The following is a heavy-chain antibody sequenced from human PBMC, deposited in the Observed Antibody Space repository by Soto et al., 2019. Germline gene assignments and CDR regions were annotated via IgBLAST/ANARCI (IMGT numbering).Heavy chain of an antibody. Sequence: PGVSLSLSCAGSGFTFNDYYMSWIRQAPGKGLEWVANVKQDGSEKYYVDSVKGRFTISRDNAKNSLYLQMNSLRAEDTAVYYCARDFCSGGSCYSYYFDYWGQGTLVTVSS. D-gene: IGHD2-15*01. CDR3: ARDFCSGGSCYSYYFDY. CDR1: GFTFNDYY. J-gene: IGHJ4*02. V-gene: IGHV3-7*03. CDR2: VKQDGSEK.